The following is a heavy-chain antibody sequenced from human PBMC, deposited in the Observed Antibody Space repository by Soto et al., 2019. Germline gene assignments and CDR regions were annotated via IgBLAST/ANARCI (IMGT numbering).Heavy chain of an antibody. CDR2: ISGSGGRT. V-gene: IGHV3-23*01. Sequence: GGSLRLSCAASGFTFSSYAMSWVRQAPGKGLEWVSAISGSGGRTYYADSVKGRFTISRDNSKNTLYLQMNSLRAEGTAVYYCALVGDYVWGSYRPPGDYWGQGTLVTVSS. CDR1: GFTFSSYA. J-gene: IGHJ4*02. D-gene: IGHD3-16*02. CDR3: ALVGDYVWGSYRPPGDY.